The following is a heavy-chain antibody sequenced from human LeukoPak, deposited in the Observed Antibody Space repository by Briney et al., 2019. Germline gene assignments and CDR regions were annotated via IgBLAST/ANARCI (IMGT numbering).Heavy chain of an antibody. CDR3: ATQQYSLYYYDY. J-gene: IGHJ4*02. Sequence: GESLKISCKGFGYSFTNNWIAWVRQMPGKGLEWMGIIYPADSDARYSPSFQGQVTISADKSISTTYLQWSSLKASDTAIYYCATQQYSLYYYDYWGQGTLVTVSS. V-gene: IGHV5-51*01. CDR2: IYPADSDA. CDR1: GYSFTNNW. D-gene: IGHD5-18*01.